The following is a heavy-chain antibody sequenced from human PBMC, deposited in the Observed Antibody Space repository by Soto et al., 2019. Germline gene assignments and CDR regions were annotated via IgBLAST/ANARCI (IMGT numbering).Heavy chain of an antibody. CDR3: ARDRAFISSGLLNP. CDR1: GFTFSDYY. CDR2: ISDSATTM. J-gene: IGHJ5*02. D-gene: IGHD3-22*01. V-gene: IGHV3-11*01. Sequence: GGSLRLSCVASGFTFSDYYMSWIRQAPGKGLEWISHISDSATTMYYADSVKGRFTISRDNARKSLFLHMNSLRAEDTAVYYCARDRAFISSGLLNPCGQGTLVSVCS.